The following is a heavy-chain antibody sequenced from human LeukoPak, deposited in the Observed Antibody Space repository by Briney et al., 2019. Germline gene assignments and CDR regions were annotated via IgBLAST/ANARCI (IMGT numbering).Heavy chain of an antibody. V-gene: IGHV1-8*01. D-gene: IGHD5-18*01. CDR1: GYTFTSFD. J-gene: IGHJ6*03. CDR3: ARGPGGVYNNGSQLGYYYSYYLDV. Sequence: ASVKVSCKASGYTFTSFDINWVRQATGQGLEWMGWMNPNSGNTGYAQQFQGRVTMTRNTSISTAYMELSSLRSEDTAVYYCARGPGGVYNNGSQLGYYYSYYLDVWGKGTTVTISS. CDR2: MNPNSGNT.